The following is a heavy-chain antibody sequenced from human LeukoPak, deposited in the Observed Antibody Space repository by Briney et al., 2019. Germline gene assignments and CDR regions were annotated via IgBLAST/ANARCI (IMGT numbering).Heavy chain of an antibody. J-gene: IGHJ3*02. Sequence: ASVKVSCKASGYSFMSSAISWVRQAPGQGLGGMGWITIYNGDTHYAQNLQGRVTMTTDISTNTAYMELTSLRSNDTAVYYCARSASLLNAFDIWGQGTLVTVAS. CDR1: GYSFMSSA. CDR3: ARSASLLNAFDI. V-gene: IGHV1-18*01. CDR2: ITIYNGDT. D-gene: IGHD2-21*01.